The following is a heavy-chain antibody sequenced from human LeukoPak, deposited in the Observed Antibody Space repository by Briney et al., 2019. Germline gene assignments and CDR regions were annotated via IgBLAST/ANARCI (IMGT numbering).Heavy chain of an antibody. J-gene: IGHJ4*02. CDR1: GGSISSYY. Sequence: PSETLSLTCTGSGGSISSYYWSWIRQPAGKGLEWIGRIYTSGSTNYNPSLKSRVTMSVDTSKNQFSLKLSSVTAADTAVYYCARDRYYYDSSGYSTFDYWGQGTLVTVSS. CDR3: ARDRYYYDSSGYSTFDY. V-gene: IGHV4-4*07. CDR2: IYTSGST. D-gene: IGHD3-22*01.